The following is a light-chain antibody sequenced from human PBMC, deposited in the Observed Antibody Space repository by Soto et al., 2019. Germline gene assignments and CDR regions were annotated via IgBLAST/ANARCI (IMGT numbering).Light chain of an antibody. CDR3: CSYAGSSTLWV. CDR2: EGS. Sequence: QSALTQPASVSGSPGQSITIACTGTSSDVGSYNLVSWYQQHPGKAPKLMIYEGSKRPSGVSNRFSGSKSGNTASLTISGLQPEDEADYYCCSYAGSSTLWVFGGGTKLTVL. CDR1: SSDVGSYNL. V-gene: IGLV2-23*01. J-gene: IGLJ3*02.